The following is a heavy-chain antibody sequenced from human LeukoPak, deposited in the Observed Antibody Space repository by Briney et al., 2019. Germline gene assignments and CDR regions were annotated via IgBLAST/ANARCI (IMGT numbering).Heavy chain of an antibody. CDR2: ISYDGSNK. D-gene: IGHD6-6*01. CDR3: ARGYSSSFWYYYYYGMDV. CDR1: GFTFSSYA. V-gene: IGHV3-30*04. J-gene: IGHJ6*02. Sequence: GGSLRLSCAASGFTFSSYAMHWVSQAPGKGLEWVAVISYDGSNKYYADSVKGRFTISRDDSKNTLYLQMNSLRAEDTAVYYCARGYSSSFWYYYYYGMDVWGQGTTVTVSS.